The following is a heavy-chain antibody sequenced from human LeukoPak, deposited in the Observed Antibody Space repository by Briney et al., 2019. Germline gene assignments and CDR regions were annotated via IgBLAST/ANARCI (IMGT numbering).Heavy chain of an antibody. D-gene: IGHD3-3*01. J-gene: IGHJ6*02. CDR1: GFTFDDYT. CDR3: AKDLESSYGMDV. CDR2: ISWDGGST. Sequence: GGSLRLSCAASGFTFDDYTMHWVRQAPGKGLEWVSLISWDGGSTYYADSVKGRFTISRDNSKNSLYLQMNSLRAEDTALYYCAKDLESSYGMDVWGQGTTVTVSS. V-gene: IGHV3-43*01.